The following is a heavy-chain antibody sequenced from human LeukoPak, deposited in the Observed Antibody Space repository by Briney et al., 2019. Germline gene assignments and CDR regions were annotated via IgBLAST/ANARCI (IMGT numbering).Heavy chain of an antibody. CDR2: IYPGDSDT. CDR3: ARHVGSATHFDY. CDR1: GYSFTSYW. J-gene: IGHJ4*02. D-gene: IGHD6-25*01. V-gene: IGHV5-51*01. Sequence: GESLKISCQGSGYSFTSYWIAWVRRMPGKGLEWMGIIYPGDSDTKYSPSFQGQVTIAADKSTSTAYLQWSSLKASDTAMYYCARHVGSATHFDYWGQGTLVTVSS.